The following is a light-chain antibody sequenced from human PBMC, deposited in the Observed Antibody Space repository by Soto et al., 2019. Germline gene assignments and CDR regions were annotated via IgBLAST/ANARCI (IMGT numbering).Light chain of an antibody. Sequence: QSVLTQPPSVSEAPRQRVTISCSGSSSNIGNNAVNWYRQLPGKAPKLLIYRDDLLPSGVSDRFSGSKSGTSASLAISGLQSEDEADYYCAAWDDSLNAWVFGGGNKLTVL. CDR3: AAWDDSLNAWV. CDR1: SSNIGNNA. CDR2: RDD. V-gene: IGLV1-36*01. J-gene: IGLJ3*02.